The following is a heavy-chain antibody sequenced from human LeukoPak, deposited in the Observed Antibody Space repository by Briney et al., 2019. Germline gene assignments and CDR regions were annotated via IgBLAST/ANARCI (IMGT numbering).Heavy chain of an antibody. CDR2: ISSSGSTI. CDR3: ARDYYYDSSGHSNAFDI. CDR1: GFTFGSYS. D-gene: IGHD3-22*01. V-gene: IGHV3-48*04. J-gene: IGHJ3*02. Sequence: PGGSLRLSCAASGFTFGSYSMNWVRQAPGKGLEWFSYISSSGSTIYYADSVKGRFTISRDNAKNSLYLQMNSLRAEDTAVYYCARDYYYDSSGHSNAFDIWGQGTMVTVSS.